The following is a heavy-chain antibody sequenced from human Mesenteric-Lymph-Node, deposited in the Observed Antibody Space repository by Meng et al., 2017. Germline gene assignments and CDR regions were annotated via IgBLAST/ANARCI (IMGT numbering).Heavy chain of an antibody. V-gene: IGHV1-8*01. CDR2: LSNPTAEQ. CDR1: RHTFDHYG. Sequence: QLVQSGPEPGPPGPWLKVSFQGFRHTFDHYGIDWVRQVAGEGLAWVRRLSNPTAEQCYEQKLRRRVAITRDKSTSTVYMELSSLRLEDTVVYYCVRGEEESYFDYWGQGTLVTVSS. CDR3: VRGEEESYFDY. J-gene: IGHJ4*02.